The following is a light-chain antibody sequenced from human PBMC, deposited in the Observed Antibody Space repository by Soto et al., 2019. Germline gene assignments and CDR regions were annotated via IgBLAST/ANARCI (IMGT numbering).Light chain of an antibody. Sequence: IQMTQSPSSLSASVGDRVTITCQASQDITSYLNWYQQKPGKAPKLLIYAASTLQSGVPSRFSGSGSGTDFTLTISCLQSEDFATYYCQQYYSYPLTFGGGTKVEIK. CDR3: QQYYSYPLT. J-gene: IGKJ4*01. CDR2: AAS. CDR1: QDITSY. V-gene: IGKV1-8*01.